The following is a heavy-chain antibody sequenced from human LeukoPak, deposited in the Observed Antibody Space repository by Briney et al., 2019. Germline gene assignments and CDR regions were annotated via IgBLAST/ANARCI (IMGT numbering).Heavy chain of an antibody. CDR1: GYTFTGYY. D-gene: IGHD3-10*01. CDR2: INPNSGGT. Sequence: ASVKVSRKASGYTFTGYYMHWVRQAPGQGLEWMGWINPNSGGTNYAQKFQGRVTMTRDTSISTAYMELSRLRSDDTAVYYCAREDYYGSGSYLSADYYYYGMDVWGQGTTVTVSS. J-gene: IGHJ6*02. V-gene: IGHV1-2*02. CDR3: AREDYYGSGSYLSADYYYYGMDV.